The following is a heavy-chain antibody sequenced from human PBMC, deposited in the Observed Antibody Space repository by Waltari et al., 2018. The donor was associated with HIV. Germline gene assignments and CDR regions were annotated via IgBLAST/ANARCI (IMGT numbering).Heavy chain of an antibody. CDR1: GGSIRSSSYY. CDR2: IYYSGST. D-gene: IGHD2-15*01. J-gene: IGHJ4*02. V-gene: IGHV4-39*01. Sequence: QLQLQESGPGLVKPSETLSLTCPVSGGSIRSSSYYWGWIRQPPGQGLEWIGSIYYSGSTYYNPSLKSRVTISVDTSKNQFSLKLSSVTAADTAVYYCARAVQGYCSGGSCENYFDYWGQGTLVTVSS. CDR3: ARAVQGYCSGGSCENYFDY.